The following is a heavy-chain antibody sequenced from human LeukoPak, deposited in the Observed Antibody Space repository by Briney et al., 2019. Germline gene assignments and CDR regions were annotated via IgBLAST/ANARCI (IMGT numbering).Heavy chain of an antibody. V-gene: IGHV1-8*01. CDR2: MNPSSGNT. CDR3: AAHTYYYSSGSFGH. CDR1: GYSFTSYD. D-gene: IGHD3-10*01. J-gene: IGHJ4*02. Sequence: GASVKVSCKASGYSFTSYDINWVRQATGQGPEWIGWMNPSSGNTGYAQRFQGRVTMTRDTSTSTAYLELSGLTSDDTAVYYCAAHTYYYSSGSFGHWGQGTLVTVSS.